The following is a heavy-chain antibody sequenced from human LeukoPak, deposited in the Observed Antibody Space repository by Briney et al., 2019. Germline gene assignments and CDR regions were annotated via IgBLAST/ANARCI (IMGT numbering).Heavy chain of an antibody. CDR1: GGSFSGYY. CDR3: GSVRLRYSSSSGFDS. D-gene: IGHD6-6*01. Sequence: PSETLSLTCAVYGGSFSGYYLSWIRQPPGKGLEWMGEINHSGSTNYNPSLERRVTISVDTSKNQFSLQLISVTAADTAVYYCGSVRLRYSSSSGFDSWGQGTLVTVSS. J-gene: IGHJ4*02. V-gene: IGHV4-34*01. CDR2: INHSGST.